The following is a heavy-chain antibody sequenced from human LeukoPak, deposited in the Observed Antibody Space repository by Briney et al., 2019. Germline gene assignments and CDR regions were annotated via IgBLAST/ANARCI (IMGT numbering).Heavy chain of an antibody. CDR1: GFTFSNYW. V-gene: IGHV3-7*01. J-gene: IGHJ4*02. CDR3: ARKRPNYFDY. CDR2: INLDGSQK. Sequence: GGSLGLSCAASGFTFSNYWMAWVRQALGKGPEWVANINLDGSQKYYVDSVKGRFTISRDNAENSLYLQMNSLRAEDTALYYCARKRPNYFDYWGQGTLVTVSS.